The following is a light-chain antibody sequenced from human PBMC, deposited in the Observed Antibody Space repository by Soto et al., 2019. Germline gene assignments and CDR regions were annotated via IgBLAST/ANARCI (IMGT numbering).Light chain of an antibody. V-gene: IGKV1-39*01. CDR3: QESYSTPAVS. J-gene: IGKJ4*01. Sequence: IQMTQFPSSLSASLGDRVTITCRASQNIDNYLNWYQHKPGKAPKLLIYATSTLQSGVPARFSGSGSGTEFTLTISSLQAEDFATYFCQESYSTPAVSFGGGTKVEIK. CDR1: QNIDNY. CDR2: ATS.